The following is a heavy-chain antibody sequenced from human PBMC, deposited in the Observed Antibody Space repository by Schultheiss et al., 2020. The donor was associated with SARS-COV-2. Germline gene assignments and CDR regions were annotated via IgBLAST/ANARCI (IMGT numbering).Heavy chain of an antibody. D-gene: IGHD6-13*01. CDR3: ARGASSSWYRGVFDY. Sequence: GGSLRLSCAASGFTFSSYDMHWVRQAPGKGLEWVANIKQDGSEKYYVDSVKGRFTISRDNAKNSLYLQMNSLRAEDTAVYYCARGASSSWYRGVFDYWGQGTLVTVSS. CDR2: IKQDGSEK. V-gene: IGHV3-7*04. CDR1: GFTFSSYD. J-gene: IGHJ4*02.